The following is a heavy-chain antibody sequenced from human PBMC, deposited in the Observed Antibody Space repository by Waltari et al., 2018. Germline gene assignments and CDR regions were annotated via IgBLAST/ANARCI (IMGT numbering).Heavy chain of an antibody. D-gene: IGHD5-12*01. CDR2: SNHSGST. V-gene: IGHV4-34*01. J-gene: IGHJ1*01. Sequence: QVQLHQWGAGLVRLSVTLSPTCAVYGRSFRGYYWTWIAQPPGRGLEWIGESNHSGSTNYSPSLKRRVTISVDTFKNQFSLKLSSVTAADTAVYYCARVSGYIGYDYMRGTRGYFQHWGQGTLVTVSS. CDR1: GRSFRGYY. CDR3: ARVSGYIGYDYMRGTRGYFQH.